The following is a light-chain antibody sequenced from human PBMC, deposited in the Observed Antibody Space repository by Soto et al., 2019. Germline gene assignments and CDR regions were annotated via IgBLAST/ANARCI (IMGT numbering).Light chain of an antibody. Sequence: DVQMTQSPSSLSASVGDRVTITCRASQGIAPYLAWFQQKPGNVPRLLIYATSTLQSGVPSRFSGSGSGTDFTLTISILQPEDVATYYCQTYNSAPLTFGGGTTVEIK. V-gene: IGKV1-27*01. CDR1: QGIAPY. J-gene: IGKJ4*01. CDR3: QTYNSAPLT. CDR2: ATS.